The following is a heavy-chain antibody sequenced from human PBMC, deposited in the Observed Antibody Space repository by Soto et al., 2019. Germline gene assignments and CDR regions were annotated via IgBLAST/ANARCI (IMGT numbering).Heavy chain of an antibody. Sequence: GESLKISCKGSGYSFSSYWIAWVRQMPGKGLEWMGIIYPGDSDTRYSPSFQGQVTISVDESINTAYLQWSSLKASDTAMYYCARRDSSGYYLVYWGQGTLVTVSS. J-gene: IGHJ4*02. CDR1: GYSFSSYW. CDR3: ARRDSSGYYLVY. D-gene: IGHD3-22*01. V-gene: IGHV5-51*01. CDR2: IYPGDSDT.